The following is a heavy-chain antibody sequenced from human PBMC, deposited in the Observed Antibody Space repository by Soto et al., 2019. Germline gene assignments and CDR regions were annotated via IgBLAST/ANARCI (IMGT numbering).Heavy chain of an antibody. Sequence: GGSLRLSCAASGFTFSSYGMHWVRQAPGKGLEWVAVISYDGSNKYYADSVKGRFTISRDNSKNTLYLQMNSLRAEDTAVYYCAAGYCSSTSCYTRVYYGMDVWGQGTTVTVSS. J-gene: IGHJ6*02. CDR3: AAGYCSSTSCYTRVYYGMDV. V-gene: IGHV3-30*03. D-gene: IGHD2-2*02. CDR1: GFTFSSYG. CDR2: ISYDGSNK.